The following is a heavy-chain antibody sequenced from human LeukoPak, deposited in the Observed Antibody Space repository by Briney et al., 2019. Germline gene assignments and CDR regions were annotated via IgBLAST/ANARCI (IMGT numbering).Heavy chain of an antibody. CDR2: IKHDGSEK. CDR3: ATDEYSTVTPTEYFDF. Sequence: QPGGSLRLSCAASGITFNMFWMSWVRQAPGKGLQWVANIKHDGSEKYYLDSVKGRFTISRDNAKNSLYLQMNSLRVEDTAIYYCATDEYSTVTPTEYFDFWGQGTLVTVSS. CDR1: GITFNMFW. V-gene: IGHV3-7*01. D-gene: IGHD4-17*01. J-gene: IGHJ4*02.